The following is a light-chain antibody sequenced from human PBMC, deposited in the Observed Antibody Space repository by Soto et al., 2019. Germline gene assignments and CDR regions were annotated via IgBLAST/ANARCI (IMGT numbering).Light chain of an antibody. J-gene: IGKJ1*01. CDR3: QHCDSYWT. CDR2: KAS. V-gene: IGKV1-5*03. Sequence: DIQMTQSTSILSASVGDRVTITYRASQSISTSLAWYQQKPGKAPKVLIYKASSLESGVPSRFSGSGSGTEFTLTISSLQPDDFATYYCQHCDSYWTFGQGTKVEIK. CDR1: QSISTS.